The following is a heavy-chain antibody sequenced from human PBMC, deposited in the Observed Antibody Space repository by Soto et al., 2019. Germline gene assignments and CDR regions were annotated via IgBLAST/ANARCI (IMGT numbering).Heavy chain of an antibody. CDR3: AREHNYDFWSGYYFDYYYGMHV. CDR2: IWYDGSNK. V-gene: IGHV3-33*01. Sequence: GGSLRLSCAASGFTFSSYGMHWVRQAPGKGLEWVAVIWYDGSNKYYADSVKGRFTISRDNSKNTLYLQMNSLRAEDTAVYYCAREHNYDFWSGYYFDYYYGMHVWRQGTTVTVPS. CDR1: GFTFSSYG. D-gene: IGHD3-3*01. J-gene: IGHJ6*02.